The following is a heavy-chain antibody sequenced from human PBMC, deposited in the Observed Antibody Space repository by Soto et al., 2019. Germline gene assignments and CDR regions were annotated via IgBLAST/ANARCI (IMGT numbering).Heavy chain of an antibody. J-gene: IGHJ6*02. V-gene: IGHV1-69*13. Sequence: SVKVSCKASGGTFSSYAISWVRQAPGQGLEWMGGIIPIFGTANYAQKFQGRVTITADESTNTAYMELSSLRSEDTAVYYCARDQRGYSYGWGWYYYYGMDVWGQGTTVTVSS. D-gene: IGHD5-18*01. CDR1: GGTFSSYA. CDR2: IIPIFGTA. CDR3: ARDQRGYSYGWGWYYYYGMDV.